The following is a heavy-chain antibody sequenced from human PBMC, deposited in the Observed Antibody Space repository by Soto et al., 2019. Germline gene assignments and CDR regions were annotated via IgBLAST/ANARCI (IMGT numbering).Heavy chain of an antibody. CDR1: GVSIRSSY. Sequence: SETLSLTCIVSGVSIRSSYWSLIRQSPGTGLEWFGYIYYTGTTNYNRSLKRRVTISLDTAKNEFSLNVNSLTTADTAVYFCARGGNRYSNTASGVGGFDFWGQGTLVTVSS. J-gene: IGHJ4*02. D-gene: IGHD5-12*01. CDR3: ARGGNRYSNTASGVGGFDF. V-gene: IGHV4-59*01. CDR2: IYYTGTT.